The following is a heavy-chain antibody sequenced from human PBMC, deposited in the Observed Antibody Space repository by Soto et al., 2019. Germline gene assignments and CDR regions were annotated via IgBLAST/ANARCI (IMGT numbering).Heavy chain of an antibody. D-gene: IGHD1-1*01. CDR3: TRGRNSGDGYNGGGY. CDR1: GYTFTSFD. CDR2: MNPNSGHT. Sequence: ASVKVSCKASGYTFTSFDINWVRQATGRGLEWMGWMNPNSGHTGYAQKFQGRVTMTRDTSISTAYMELSSLRYEDTAVYYCTRGRNSGDGYNGGGYWGQGTLVTVLL. V-gene: IGHV1-8*01. J-gene: IGHJ4*02.